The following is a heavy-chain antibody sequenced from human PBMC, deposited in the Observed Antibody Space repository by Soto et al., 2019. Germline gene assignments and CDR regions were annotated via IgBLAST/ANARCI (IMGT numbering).Heavy chain of an antibody. V-gene: IGHV1-46*01. J-gene: IGHJ6*02. CDR2: INPSGGST. Sequence: ASVKVFGKASGYTFTSDYMHWVRQAPGQGLGWMGIINPSGGSTSYAQKFQGRVTMTRDTSTSTVYMELSSLRSEDTAVYYCASGRVPVIATQYDCYYGMDVWGQGTRDTVSS. D-gene: IGHD2-21*01. CDR1: GYTFTSDY. CDR3: ASGRVPVIATQYDCYYGMDV.